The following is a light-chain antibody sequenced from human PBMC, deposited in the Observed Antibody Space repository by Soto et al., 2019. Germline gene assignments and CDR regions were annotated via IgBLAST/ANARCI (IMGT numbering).Light chain of an antibody. CDR3: QQSYSTPLWT. CDR1: QSISSY. J-gene: IGKJ2*02. CDR2: AAS. V-gene: IGKV1-39*01. Sequence: DIQMTQSPCSLSASVGDRVTITCRASQSISSYLNWYQQKPGKAPKLLIYAASSLQSGVPSRFSGSGSGTDFTLTISSLQPEDFATYYCQQSYSTPLWTFGQGTKLEIK.